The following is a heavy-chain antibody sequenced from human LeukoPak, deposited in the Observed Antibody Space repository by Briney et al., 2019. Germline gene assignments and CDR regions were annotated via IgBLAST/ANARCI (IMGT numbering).Heavy chain of an antibody. V-gene: IGHV4-30-4*08. D-gene: IGHD5-18*01. CDR1: GGSISSGDYY. CDR3: ARDPEGVAWIQLWSLDY. J-gene: IGHJ4*02. Sequence: SETLSLTCTVSGGSISSGDYYWSWIRQPPGKGLEWIGYIYYSGSTYYNPSLKSRVTISVDTSKNQFSLKLSSVTAADTAVYYCARDPEGVAWIQLWSLDYWGQGTLVTVSS. CDR2: IYYSGST.